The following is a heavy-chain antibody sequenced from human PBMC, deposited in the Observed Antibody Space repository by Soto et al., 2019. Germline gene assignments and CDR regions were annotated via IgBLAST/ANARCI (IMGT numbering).Heavy chain of an antibody. CDR3: ARSTSWAAAGTFRGNYYYYYGMDV. CDR2: ISAYNGNT. Sequence: ASVKVSCKASGYTFTSYGISWVRQAPGQGLEWMGWISAYNGNTNYAQKHQGRVTMTTDTSTSTAYMELRSLRSEDTAVYYCARSTSWAAAGTFRGNYYYYYGMDVWGQGTTVTVSS. J-gene: IGHJ6*02. V-gene: IGHV1-18*01. D-gene: IGHD6-13*01. CDR1: GYTFTSYG.